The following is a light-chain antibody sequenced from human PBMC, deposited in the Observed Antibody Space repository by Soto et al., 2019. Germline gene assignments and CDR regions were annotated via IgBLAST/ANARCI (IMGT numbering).Light chain of an antibody. CDR3: QSYDSSLSGVV. V-gene: IGLV1-40*01. CDR2: GNS. J-gene: IGLJ2*01. CDR1: SSNIGAGYD. Sequence: QSVLTQPTSLSGAPGQRVTISCTGSSSNIGAGYDVHWYQQLPGTAPKLLIYGNSNRPSGVPDRFSGSKSGTSASLAITGLQAEDEADYYCQSYDSSLSGVVFGGGTKLTVL.